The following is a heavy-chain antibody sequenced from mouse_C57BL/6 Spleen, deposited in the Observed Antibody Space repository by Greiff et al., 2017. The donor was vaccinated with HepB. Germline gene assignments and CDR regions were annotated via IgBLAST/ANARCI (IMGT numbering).Heavy chain of an antibody. Sequence: ESGPGLVKPSQSLSLTCSVTGYSITSGYYWNWIRQFPGNKLEWMGYISYDGSNNYNPSLKNRISITRDTSKNQFFLKLNSVTTEDTATYYCARVTMVTTNYAMDYWGQGTSVTVSS. CDR1: GYSITSGYY. V-gene: IGHV3-6*01. CDR2: ISYDGSN. CDR3: ARVTMVTTNYAMDY. J-gene: IGHJ4*01. D-gene: IGHD2-1*01.